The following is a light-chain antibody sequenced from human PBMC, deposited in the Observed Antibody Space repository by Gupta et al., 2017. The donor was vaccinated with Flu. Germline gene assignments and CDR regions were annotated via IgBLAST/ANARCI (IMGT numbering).Light chain of an antibody. J-gene: IGKJ4*01. Sequence: LGERATINCRASQSLLFNSNSKDYLAWYQQKPGQPPKLLIYWASTRESGVPDRFNGSGSGTDFTLTISSLQAEDVAVYYCQQYYATLALTFGGGTKVEIK. V-gene: IGKV4-1*01. CDR3: QQYYATLALT. CDR2: WAS. CDR1: QSLLFNSNSKDY.